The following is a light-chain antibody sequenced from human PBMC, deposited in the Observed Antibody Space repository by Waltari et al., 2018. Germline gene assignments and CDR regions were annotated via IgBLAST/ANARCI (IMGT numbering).Light chain of an antibody. V-gene: IGLV3-1*01. CDR2: END. Sequence: SYELTQPHSVSVSPGQTATITCSGRNMVEKFVCWYQQKSGQSPVLIIYENDKRPAGIPERFSASNSGNKATLTISQTQATDEADYYCQAWDIYSGFVFGPGTTVSVL. CDR3: QAWDIYSGFV. CDR1: NMVEKF. J-gene: IGLJ1*01.